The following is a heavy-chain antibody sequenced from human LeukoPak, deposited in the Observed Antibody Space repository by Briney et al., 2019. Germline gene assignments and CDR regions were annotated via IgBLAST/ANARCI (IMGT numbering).Heavy chain of an antibody. D-gene: IGHD3-22*01. Sequence: SQTLSLTCTVSGGSISSGNYYWSWIRQPAGKGLEWIGRIYASGRTNYNPSLSSRVTISVDTSKNQFSLKLSSVTAADTAVYYCARAGHYYDNSTFDYWGQGTLVSVSS. J-gene: IGHJ4*02. CDR3: ARAGHYYDNSTFDY. CDR1: GGSISSGNYY. V-gene: IGHV4-61*02. CDR2: IYASGRT.